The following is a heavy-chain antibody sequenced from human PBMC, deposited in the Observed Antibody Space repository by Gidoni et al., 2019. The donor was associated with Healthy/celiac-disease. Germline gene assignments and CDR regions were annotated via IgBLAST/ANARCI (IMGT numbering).Heavy chain of an antibody. CDR2: IIPIFGTA. CDR1: GGTFSRYA. J-gene: IGHJ3*02. D-gene: IGHD4-17*01. CDR3: ARGLTTAFSPDDAFDI. Sequence: QVQLVQSGAEVQKPGSSVKFSCKASGGTFSRYAISWLRQASGHGLEWMGGIIPIFGTANSAQKFQGRVTITADKSTSTAYMELSSLKSEDTAVYYCARGLTTAFSPDDAFDIWGQGTMVTVSS. V-gene: IGHV1-69*06.